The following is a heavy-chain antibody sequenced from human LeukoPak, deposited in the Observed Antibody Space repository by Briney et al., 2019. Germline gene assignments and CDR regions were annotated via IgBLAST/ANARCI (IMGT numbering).Heavy chain of an antibody. CDR1: GFTVSSNY. D-gene: IGHD4/OR15-4a*01. CDR2: FYSGGAT. Sequence: GGSLRLSCAASGFTVSSNYMTWVRQAPGKGLEWVSVFYSGGATFYADSVKGRFTISRDNSKNTLFLQLNSLRVEDTAIYYCASAGLSFYYYYYAMDVWGQGTTVTVSS. J-gene: IGHJ6*02. CDR3: ASAGLSFYYYYYAMDV. V-gene: IGHV3-66*01.